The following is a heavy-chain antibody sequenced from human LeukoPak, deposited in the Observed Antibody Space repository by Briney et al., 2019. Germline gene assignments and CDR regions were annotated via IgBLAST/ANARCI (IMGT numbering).Heavy chain of an antibody. J-gene: IGHJ4*02. V-gene: IGHV3-23*01. Sequence: GGSLRLSCAASGFTFSSYAMNWVRQAPGKGLEWISAISGSGGSTYYADSVKGRFTISRDNSKNTLYLQMNSLRAEDTAVYYCAKVWSSRLMAPIDYWGQGTLVTVSS. D-gene: IGHD3-16*01. CDR2: ISGSGGST. CDR3: AKVWSSRLMAPIDY. CDR1: GFTFSSYA.